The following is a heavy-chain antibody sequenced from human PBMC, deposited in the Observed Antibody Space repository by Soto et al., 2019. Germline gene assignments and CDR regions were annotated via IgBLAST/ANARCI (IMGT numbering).Heavy chain of an antibody. CDR2: INYSGSI. Sequence: SETLSLTCTVSGGSISSCSYYWSWIRQHPGKGLEWIGYINYSGSIYYNPSLKSRVTISVDTSKNQFSLKLSSVTAADTAVYYCARKISGYYPFDYWGQGTLVTVSS. CDR1: GGSISSCSYY. D-gene: IGHD3-22*01. CDR3: ARKISGYYPFDY. J-gene: IGHJ4*02. V-gene: IGHV4-31*02.